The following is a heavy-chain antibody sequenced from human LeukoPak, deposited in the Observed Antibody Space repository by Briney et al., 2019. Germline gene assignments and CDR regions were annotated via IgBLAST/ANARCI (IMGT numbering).Heavy chain of an antibody. Sequence: GGSLRLSCAASGFTFSSYTMNWVRQAPGKGLEWVSSITSSSSYIYYADSAKGRFTISRDNAKNSLYLQMNSLRTEDTAVYYCARGNPSSGWWIHDYWGQGTLVTVSS. D-gene: IGHD6-13*01. CDR2: ITSSSSYI. CDR3: ARGNPSSGWWIHDY. J-gene: IGHJ4*02. CDR1: GFTFSSYT. V-gene: IGHV3-21*01.